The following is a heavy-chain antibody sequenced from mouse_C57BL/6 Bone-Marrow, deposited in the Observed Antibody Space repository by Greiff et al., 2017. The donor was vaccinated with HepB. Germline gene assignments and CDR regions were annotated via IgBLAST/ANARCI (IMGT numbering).Heavy chain of an antibody. CDR1: GYSFTSYY. CDR2: IYPGSGNT. CDR3: ARRDGRSYYAMDY. Sequence: QVQLQQSGPELVKPGASVKISCKASGYSFTSYYIHWVKQRPGQGLEWIGWIYPGSGNTKYNEKFKGKATLTADTSSSTAYMQLSSLTSEDSAVYYCARRDGRSYYAMDYWGQGTSVTVSS. V-gene: IGHV1-66*01. J-gene: IGHJ4*01. D-gene: IGHD1-1*01.